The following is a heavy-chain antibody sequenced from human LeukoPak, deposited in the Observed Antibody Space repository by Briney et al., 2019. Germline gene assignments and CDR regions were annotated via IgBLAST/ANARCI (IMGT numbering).Heavy chain of an antibody. Sequence: GGSLRLSCAASGFTFNSAWMNWVRQAPGKGLEWVSRIKSKNVGGTTDYAAPVKGRFTISRDDSKNTVYLQMNSLKIEDTAVYYCTSHAAFDPWGQGTLVTVSS. J-gene: IGHJ5*02. CDR3: TSHAAFDP. CDR2: IKSKNVGGTT. CDR1: GFTFNSAW. V-gene: IGHV3-15*01.